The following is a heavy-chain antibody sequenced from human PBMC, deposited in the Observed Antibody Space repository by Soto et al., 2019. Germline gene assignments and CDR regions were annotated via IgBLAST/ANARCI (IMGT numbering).Heavy chain of an antibody. J-gene: IGHJ6*02. D-gene: IGHD6-6*01. CDR1: GGTFSVYA. V-gene: IGHV1-69*13. Sequence: SVKVSCKASGGTFSVYAISCVRQSPLQWLDWMGGIIPIFGTANYAQKFQGRVTITADESTSTAYMELSSLRSEDTAVYYCATGQLVHHGMDVWGQGTTVTVSS. CDR3: ATGQLVHHGMDV. CDR2: IIPIFGTA.